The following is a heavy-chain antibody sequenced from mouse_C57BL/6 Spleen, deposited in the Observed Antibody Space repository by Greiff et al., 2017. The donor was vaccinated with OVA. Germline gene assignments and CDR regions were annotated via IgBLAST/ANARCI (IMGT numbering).Heavy chain of an antibody. J-gene: IGHJ4*01. V-gene: IGHV2-9*01. D-gene: IGHD2-9*01. CDR1: GFSLTSYG. CDR3: AKLTSYGYDKDYYAMDY. Sequence: VQLQQSGPGLVAPSQSLSITCTVSGFSLTSYGVDWVRQPPGKGLEWLGVIWGGGSTNYNSALMSRLSISKDNSKSQVFLKMNSLQTDDTAMYYCAKLTSYGYDKDYYAMDYWGQGTSVTVSS. CDR2: IWGGGST.